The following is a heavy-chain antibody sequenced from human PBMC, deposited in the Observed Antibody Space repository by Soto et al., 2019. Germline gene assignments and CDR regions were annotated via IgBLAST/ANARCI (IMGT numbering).Heavy chain of an antibody. CDR3: ARERIAAAGTGGYFDY. J-gene: IGHJ4*02. V-gene: IGHV4-34*01. Sequence: LSLTCAVYGGSFSGYYWSWIRQPPGKGLEWIGEINHSGSTNYNPSLKSRVTISVDTSKNQFSLKLSSVAAADTAVYYCARERIAAAGTGGYFDYWGQGTLVTVSS. CDR1: GGSFSGYY. D-gene: IGHD6-13*01. CDR2: INHSGST.